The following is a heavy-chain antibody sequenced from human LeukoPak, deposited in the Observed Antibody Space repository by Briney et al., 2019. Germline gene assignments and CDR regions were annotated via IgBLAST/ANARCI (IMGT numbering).Heavy chain of an antibody. D-gene: IGHD5-18*01. J-gene: IGHJ4*02. Sequence: GGSLRLSCAASGFTFSSYAMHWVRQAPGKGLEWVAVISYDGSNKYYADSVKGRFTISRDNSKNTLYLQMNSLRAEDTAVYYCASERGYSYGIEIDYWGQGTLVTVSS. CDR1: GFTFSSYA. CDR3: ASERGYSYGIEIDY. CDR2: ISYDGSNK. V-gene: IGHV3-30*04.